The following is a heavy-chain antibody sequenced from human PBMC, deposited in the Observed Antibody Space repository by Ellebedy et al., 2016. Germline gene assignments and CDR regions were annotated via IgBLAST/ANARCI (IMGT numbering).Heavy chain of an antibody. CDR3: ARLPSGNIFGYFDY. J-gene: IGHJ4*02. Sequence: GSLRLSCTVSGGSVSSDSSYWSWIRQPPGRGLEWIGYISFSGFSKSNPSLKSRVTIPGDTSKSEFSLNLSSVTAADTAVYYCARLPSGNIFGYFDYWGQGILVTVSS. D-gene: IGHD5-18*01. V-gene: IGHV4-61*01. CDR1: GGSVSSDSSY. CDR2: ISFSGFS.